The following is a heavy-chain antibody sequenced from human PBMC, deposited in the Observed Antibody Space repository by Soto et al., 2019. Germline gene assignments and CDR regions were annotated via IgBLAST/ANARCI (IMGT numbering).Heavy chain of an antibody. Sequence: EVQLVESGGGLVQPGGSLRLSCAASGFSVSTNYMNWVRQAPGKGLEWVSVIYSGGTTYYADSVKGRFTISRDNSKNTLYLQMNSLRAEDTAVYYCARERSASSDFDYWGQGTLVTVSS. CDR2: IYSGGTT. D-gene: IGHD3-10*01. J-gene: IGHJ4*02. V-gene: IGHV3-66*01. CDR3: ARERSASSDFDY. CDR1: GFSVSTNY.